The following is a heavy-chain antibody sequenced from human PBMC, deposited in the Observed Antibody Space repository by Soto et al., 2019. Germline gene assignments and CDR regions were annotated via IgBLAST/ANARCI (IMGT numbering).Heavy chain of an antibody. CDR1: GGTFSSYA. Sequence: QVQLVQSGAEVKKPGSSVTVSCKASGGTFSSYAISWVRQAPGQGLEWMGGLIPIFGTANYAQKFQGRVTITADESTSTAYMELSSLRSEDTAVYYCARVPYLYGSGSYGSGYYYYGMDVWGQGTTVTVSS. J-gene: IGHJ6*02. D-gene: IGHD3-10*01. CDR2: LIPIFGTA. V-gene: IGHV1-69*01. CDR3: ARVPYLYGSGSYGSGYYYYGMDV.